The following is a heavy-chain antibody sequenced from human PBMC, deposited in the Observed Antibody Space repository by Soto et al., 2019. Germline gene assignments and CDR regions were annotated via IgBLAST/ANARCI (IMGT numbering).Heavy chain of an antibody. V-gene: IGHV3-30*18. CDR1: GFTFSSYG. CDR2: ISYDGSNK. D-gene: IGHD2-21*02. Sequence: GGSLRLSCAASGFTFSSYGMHWVRQAPGKGLEWVAVISYDGSNKYYADSVKGRFTISRDNSKNTLYLQMNSLRAEDTAVYYCAKLICGGDCLQPADYRGQGTLVTVSS. CDR3: AKLICGGDCLQPADY. J-gene: IGHJ4*02.